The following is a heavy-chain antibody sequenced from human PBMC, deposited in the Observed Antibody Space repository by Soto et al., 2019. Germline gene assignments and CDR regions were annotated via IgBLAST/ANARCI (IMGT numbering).Heavy chain of an antibody. V-gene: IGHV3-7*01. CDR2: IKQDGSEK. Sequence: EVQLVESGGGLVQPGGSLRLSCAASGFTFSSYWMSWVRQAPGKGLEWVANIKQDGSEKYYVDSVKGRFTISRDNAKNSLYLQMNSLRAEDTAVYYFARQGLLWFGELTRAYYYGMDVWGQGTTVTVSS. D-gene: IGHD3-10*01. CDR1: GFTFSSYW. CDR3: ARQGLLWFGELTRAYYYGMDV. J-gene: IGHJ6*02.